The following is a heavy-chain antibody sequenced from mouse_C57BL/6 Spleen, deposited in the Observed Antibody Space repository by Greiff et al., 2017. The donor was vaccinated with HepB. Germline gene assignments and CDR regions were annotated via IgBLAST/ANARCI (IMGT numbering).Heavy chain of an antibody. J-gene: IGHJ4*01. D-gene: IGHD1-1*01. V-gene: IGHV5-12*01. Sequence: DVQLVESGGGLVQPGGSLKLSCAASGFTFSDYYMYWVRQTPEKRLEWVAYISNGGGSTYYPDTVKGRFTISRDNAKNTLYLQMSRLKSEDTAMYYGARQGFDYYGSSYEDAMDYWGQGTSVTVSS. CDR1: GFTFSDYY. CDR3: ARQGFDYYGSSYEDAMDY. CDR2: ISNGGGST.